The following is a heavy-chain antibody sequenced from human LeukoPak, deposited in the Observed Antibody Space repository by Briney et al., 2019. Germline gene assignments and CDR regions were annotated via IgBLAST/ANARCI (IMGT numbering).Heavy chain of an antibody. CDR1: GFTFNNYA. V-gene: IGHV3-30*02. CDR2: KRFDGAVK. Sequence: PGGSLSLSCAASGFTFNNYAMHWVRQAPGKGLEWLAFKRFDGAVKFYADSVKGRFTISRDNAKNSLYLQMNSLRAEDTAVYYCARLYCGTTRCYASDYWGQGTLVTVSS. J-gene: IGHJ4*02. CDR3: ARLYCGTTRCYASDY. D-gene: IGHD2-2*01.